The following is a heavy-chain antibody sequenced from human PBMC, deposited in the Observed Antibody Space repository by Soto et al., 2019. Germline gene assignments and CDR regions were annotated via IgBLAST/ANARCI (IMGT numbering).Heavy chain of an antibody. V-gene: IGHV3-23*01. CDR2: LSGSGGTT. D-gene: IGHD1-26*01. CDR1: GFTFSSYA. J-gene: IGHJ5*02. Sequence: GGSLRLSCAASGFTFSSYAMSWVRQTPGKGLEWVSTLSGSGGTTYYADSVKGQFTISRDNSKSTLYLQMNSLRAEDTAVYFCARGGSYTSGSYAWGQGTQVTVSS. CDR3: ARGGSYTSGSYA.